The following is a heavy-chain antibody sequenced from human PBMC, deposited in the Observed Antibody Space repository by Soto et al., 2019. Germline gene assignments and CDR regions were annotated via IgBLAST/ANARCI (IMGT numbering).Heavy chain of an antibody. J-gene: IGHJ4*02. Sequence: QVQLQESGPGLVKPSETLSLTCTVSGGSVSSGSYYWSWIRQPPGEGLEWIGYIYYSRSTTYNPSLKSRVTRSVDTSKNQFPLKRSSVTAADTAVYYCASHMITFGGVIGLLDYWGQGTLVTVSS. CDR1: GGSVSSGSYY. D-gene: IGHD3-16*02. CDR2: IYYSRST. CDR3: ASHMITFGGVIGLLDY. V-gene: IGHV4-61*01.